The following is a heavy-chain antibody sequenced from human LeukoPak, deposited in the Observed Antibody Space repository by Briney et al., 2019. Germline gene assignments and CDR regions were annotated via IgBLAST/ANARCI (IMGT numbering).Heavy chain of an antibody. CDR2: VYYSGST. CDR3: ARSPNGYYAD. D-gene: IGHD2/OR15-2a*01. V-gene: IGHV4-59*12. J-gene: IGHJ4*02. CDR1: GGSISSYY. Sequence: SETLFLTCTVSGGSISSYYWSWIRRPPGKGLEWIGYVYYSGSTSYSLSLQRRVTMSIDTSKNHFSLRLSSMTAADTATYYCARSPNGYYADWGQGTLVTVSS.